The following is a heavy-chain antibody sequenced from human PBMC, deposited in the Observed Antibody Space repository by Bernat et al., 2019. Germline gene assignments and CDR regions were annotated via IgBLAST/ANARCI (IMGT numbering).Heavy chain of an antibody. CDR3: ARTPYSSGWYYFDY. J-gene: IGHJ4*02. Sequence: EVQLVESGGGLVQPGGSLRLSCAASGFTFSSYSMSWVRQAPGKGLEWVSYISSSSSTIYYADSVKGRFTISRDNAKNSLYLQMNSLRAEDMAVYYCARTPYSSGWYYFDYWGQGTLVTVSS. CDR1: GFTFSSYS. D-gene: IGHD6-19*01. CDR2: ISSSSSTI. V-gene: IGHV3-48*01.